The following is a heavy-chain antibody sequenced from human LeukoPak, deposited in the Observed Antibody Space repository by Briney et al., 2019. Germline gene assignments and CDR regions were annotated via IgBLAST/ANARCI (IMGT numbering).Heavy chain of an antibody. Sequence: ASVKVSCKASGGTFRTDAIAWIRQAPGEGLEWMGGIIPFIGALNFAQRFHGRVTITTDETTSTVYMELSSLRSEDTAVYYCAREVITETTLGWFDPWGQGTLITVSS. CDR3: AREVITETTLGWFDP. V-gene: IGHV1-69*05. J-gene: IGHJ5*02. CDR2: IIPFIGAL. CDR1: GGTFRTDA. D-gene: IGHD1-7*01.